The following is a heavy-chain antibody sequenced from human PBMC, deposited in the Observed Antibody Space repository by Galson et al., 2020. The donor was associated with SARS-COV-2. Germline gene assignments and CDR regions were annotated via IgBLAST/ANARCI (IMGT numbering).Heavy chain of an antibody. CDR3: AKGGYPSGNYFFYMDV. J-gene: IGHJ6*03. V-gene: IGHV3-33*03. D-gene: IGHD5-12*01. CDR2: IWSDGNSK. Sequence: GGSLRLSCAASGFTFSTYAMHWVRQAPGKGLEWVAVIWSDGNSKYYVDSVKGRFSISRDNSNNKLFLQMNSLRAEDTAVYYCAKGGYPSGNYFFYMDVWGKGTTVAVSS. CDR1: GFTFSTYA.